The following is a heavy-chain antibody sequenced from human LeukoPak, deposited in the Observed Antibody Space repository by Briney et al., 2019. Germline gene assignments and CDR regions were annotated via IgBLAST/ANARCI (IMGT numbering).Heavy chain of an antibody. J-gene: IGHJ6*03. V-gene: IGHV1-8*03. CDR3: ARVESGYYDFWSGYLDYYYYMDV. CDR1: GYTFTSYD. Sequence: ASVKVSCKASGYTFTSYDINWVRQATGQGLEWMGWMNPNSGNTGYAQKFRGRVTITRNTSISTAYMELSSLRSEDTAVYYCARVESGYYDFWSGYLDYYYYMDVWGKGTTITVSS. D-gene: IGHD3-3*01. CDR2: MNPNSGNT.